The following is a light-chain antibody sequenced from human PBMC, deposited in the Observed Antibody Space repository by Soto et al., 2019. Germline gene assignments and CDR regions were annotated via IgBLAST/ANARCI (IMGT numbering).Light chain of an antibody. Sequence: QSALTQPRSVSGSPGQSVTISCTGTSSDVGGYNYVSWYQHHPGKAPKLMIYDVSKRPSGVPDRFSGSKSGNTASLTISGLQAEDEADYYCCSSAGGFTWVFGGGTKLTVL. V-gene: IGLV2-11*01. CDR1: SSDVGGYNY. J-gene: IGLJ3*02. CDR2: DVS. CDR3: CSSAGGFTWV.